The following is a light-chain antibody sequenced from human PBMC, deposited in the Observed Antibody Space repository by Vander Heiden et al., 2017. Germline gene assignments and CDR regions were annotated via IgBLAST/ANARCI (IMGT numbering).Light chain of an antibody. Sequence: EIVLTQSPASLPVSPGGRATLCCRTSQSVSNNLAWYHQKPGQAPRLLIFDAASRATGVPARITGSGSGTEFSLTISILQSEDVASFYCQQYNTWPYTFGQGTKLEIK. J-gene: IGKJ2*01. V-gene: IGKV3-15*01. CDR1: QSVSNN. CDR2: DAA. CDR3: QQYNTWPYT.